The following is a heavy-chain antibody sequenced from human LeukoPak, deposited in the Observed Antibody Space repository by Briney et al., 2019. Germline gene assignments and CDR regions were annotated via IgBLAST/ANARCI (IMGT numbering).Heavy chain of an antibody. CDR3: ARGPIVTGVVDY. V-gene: IGHV4-34*01. CDR2: INHSGST. J-gene: IGHJ4*02. CDR1: GGSFSGYY. Sequence: SETLSLTRAVYGGSFSGYYWSWIRQPPGKGLEWIGEINHSGSTNYNPSLKSRVTMSVDTSKNQFSLKLSSVTAADTAVYYCARGPIVTGVVDYWGQGTLVTVSS. D-gene: IGHD3-3*01.